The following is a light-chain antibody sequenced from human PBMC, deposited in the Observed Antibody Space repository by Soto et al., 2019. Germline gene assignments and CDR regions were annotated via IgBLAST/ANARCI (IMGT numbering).Light chain of an antibody. J-gene: IGKJ5*01. Sequence: EIVLTQSPATLSLSPGERATLSCRASQSVSSYLAWYQQTPGQAPRLLIYDASNRATGIPARFSGSGSETDFTLTISSLEPEDFAVYYCQQRSNWPPKITFGQGTRLEIK. CDR1: QSVSSY. CDR2: DAS. V-gene: IGKV3-11*01. CDR3: QQRSNWPPKIT.